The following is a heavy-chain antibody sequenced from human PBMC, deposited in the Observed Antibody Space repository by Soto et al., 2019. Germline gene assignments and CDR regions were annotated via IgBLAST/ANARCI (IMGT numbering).Heavy chain of an antibody. V-gene: IGHV3-33*01. J-gene: IGHJ4*02. CDR1: GFTFSSYG. CDR3: ARDMDPDYDFRAGRDNCFDY. Sequence: GGSLRLSCAASGFTFSSYGMHWVRQAPGKGLEWVAVIWYDGSNKYYADSVKGRFTISRDNSKNTLYLQMNSLRAEDTAVYYCARDMDPDYDFRAGRDNCFDYWGQGTLVTVSS. D-gene: IGHD3-3*01. CDR2: IWYDGSNK.